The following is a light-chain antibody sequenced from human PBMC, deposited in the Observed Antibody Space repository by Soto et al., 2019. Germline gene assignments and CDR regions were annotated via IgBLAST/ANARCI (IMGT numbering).Light chain of an antibody. CDR1: RSNVGSYNF. CDR3: CSYAGNNTLV. J-gene: IGLJ3*02. V-gene: IGLV2-23*02. Sequence: QSALTQPASVSGSPGQSIAISCTGTRSNVGSYNFVSWYRQYTGKAPELIIYEVSQRPSTFFNRFSGSKSGNTAFLTVSGLQSDDEADYYCCSYAGNNTLVFGGGTKLTVL. CDR2: EVS.